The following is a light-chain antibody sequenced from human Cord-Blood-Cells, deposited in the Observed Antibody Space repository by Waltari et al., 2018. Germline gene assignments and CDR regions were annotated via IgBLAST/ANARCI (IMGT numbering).Light chain of an antibody. CDR1: SLRSYY. Sequence: SSELTQDPAVSVALGQTVRITCQGDSLRSYYASWYQQKPGQAPVLVIYCNNNRASGFPDRFSGSSSGNTASLTITGAQAEEEADYYCNCRDSSGNHWVFGGGTKLTVL. V-gene: IGLV3-19*01. CDR3: NCRDSSGNHWV. CDR2: CNN. J-gene: IGLJ3*02.